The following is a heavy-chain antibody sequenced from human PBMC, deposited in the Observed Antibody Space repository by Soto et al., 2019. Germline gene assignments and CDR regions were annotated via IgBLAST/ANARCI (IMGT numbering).Heavy chain of an antibody. Sequence: QVRLVHSETEVKKPGASVNVSCKASGYTFTSYTISWVRQAPGQGLEWMGWISANNGNTEFAQKFQDRLTMIADTTTSTAYLEPRNLRPDDTAVYYCARSLPWFDPWGQGTLVAVSS. CDR2: ISANNGNT. CDR1: GYTFTSYT. J-gene: IGHJ5*02. CDR3: ARSLPWFDP. V-gene: IGHV1-18*01.